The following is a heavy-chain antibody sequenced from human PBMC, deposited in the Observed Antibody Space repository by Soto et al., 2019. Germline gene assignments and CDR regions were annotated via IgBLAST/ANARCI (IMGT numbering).Heavy chain of an antibody. CDR2: IKQDESEK. CDR1: GFTFSIYW. Sequence: PGGSLRLSCASSGFTFSIYWMSWVRQAPGKGLEWVANIKQDESEKYYVDSEKGRFTISRDNAKNSLYLQMNSLRAEDTAVYSCAKIFRSNWPLCGLDVWGQGTTVTVSS. J-gene: IGHJ6*02. V-gene: IGHV3-7*01. D-gene: IGHD1-1*01. CDR3: AKIFRSNWPLCGLDV.